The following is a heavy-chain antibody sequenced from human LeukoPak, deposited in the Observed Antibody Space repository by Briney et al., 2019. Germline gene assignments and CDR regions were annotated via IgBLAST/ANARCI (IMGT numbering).Heavy chain of an antibody. V-gene: IGHV1-18*01. CDR3: ARAGITIFGVVIHPTDY. J-gene: IGHJ4*02. D-gene: IGHD3-3*01. Sequence: GASVKVSCKASGYTFTSYGISWVRQAPGQGLEWMGWISAYNGNTNYAQKLQGRVTMTTDTSTSTAYMELRSLRSDDTAVYYCARAGITIFGVVIHPTDYWGQGTLVTVSS. CDR1: GYTFTSYG. CDR2: ISAYNGNT.